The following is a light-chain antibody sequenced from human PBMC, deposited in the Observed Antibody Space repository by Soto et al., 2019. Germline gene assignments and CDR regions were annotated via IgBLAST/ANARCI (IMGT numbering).Light chain of an antibody. V-gene: IGKV2-30*01. CDR1: QSLVYSDGNTY. Sequence: DVVMTQSPLSLPVTLGQPASISCRSSQSLVYSDGNTYLNWVQQRPGQSPRRLIYKVSNRDSGVPERVSGSGSGTDFTLKISRVEAEDVGVYYCMQGTHCVDITVWGLDLVEYTFGQGTKLEIK. CDR2: KVS. J-gene: IGKJ2*01. CDR3: MQGTHCVDITVWGLDLVEYT.